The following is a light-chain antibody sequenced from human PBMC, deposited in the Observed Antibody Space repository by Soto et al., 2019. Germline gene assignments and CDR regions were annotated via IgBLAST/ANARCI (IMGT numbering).Light chain of an antibody. Sequence: DIQMTQSPSTLSASVGDRVTITCRASQSISSWLAWYQQKPGKDPKLLIYDASSLESGVPSRFSGSGSGTEFTLTISSLQPDDFATYYCQQYNSYSPWTFGQGTKVDI. CDR3: QQYNSYSPWT. CDR1: QSISSW. CDR2: DAS. V-gene: IGKV1-5*01. J-gene: IGKJ1*01.